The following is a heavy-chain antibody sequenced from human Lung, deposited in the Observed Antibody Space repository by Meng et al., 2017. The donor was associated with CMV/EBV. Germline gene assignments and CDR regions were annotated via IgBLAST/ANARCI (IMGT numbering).Heavy chain of an antibody. V-gene: IGHV3-7*01. Sequence: SCAASGFTLSSYWMSWVRQAPGKGLEWVANIKEDGSEKYYVDSVKGRFTISRDNAKNSLYVQMNSLRGEDTAVYYCARAYRAIDYWGQGTRVTVDS. CDR1: GFTLSSYW. J-gene: IGHJ4*02. CDR2: IKEDGSEK. D-gene: IGHD1-26*01. CDR3: ARAYRAIDY.